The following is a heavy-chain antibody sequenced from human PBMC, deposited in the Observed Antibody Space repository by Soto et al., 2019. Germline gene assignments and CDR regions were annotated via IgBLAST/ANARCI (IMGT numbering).Heavy chain of an antibody. CDR1: GGSISSGGYS. CDR2: IYHSGST. CDR3: ATYAPLDYYYGMDV. V-gene: IGHV4-30-2*01. J-gene: IGHJ6*02. D-gene: IGHD2-2*01. Sequence: QLQLQESGSGLVKPSQTLSLTCAVSGGSISSGGYSWSWIRQPPGKGLEWIGYIYHSGSTYYNPSLKSRVTISVDRSKNQFSLKLSSVTAADTAVYYCATYAPLDYYYGMDVWGQGTTVTVSS.